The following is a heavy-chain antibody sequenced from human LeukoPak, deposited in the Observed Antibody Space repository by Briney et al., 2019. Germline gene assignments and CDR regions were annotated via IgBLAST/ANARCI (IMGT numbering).Heavy chain of an antibody. CDR2: ISAYNGNT. J-gene: IGHJ4*02. V-gene: IGHV1-18*01. D-gene: IGHD2/OR15-2a*01. Sequence: GSAVKLSFKGSGYSFTSYGNSWVRQPHGQGHERVGGISAYNGNTNYAQKLQGRVTMTTDTSTSTAYMELRSLRSDDTAVYYCATDRDFSGGFDYWGQGTLVTVSS. CDR3: ATDRDFSGGFDY. CDR1: GYSFTSYG.